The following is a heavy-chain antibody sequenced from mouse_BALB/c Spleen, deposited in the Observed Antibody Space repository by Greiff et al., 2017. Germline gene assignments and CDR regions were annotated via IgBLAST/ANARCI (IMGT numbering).Heavy chain of an antibody. D-gene: IGHD2-4*01. CDR2: IWAGGST. V-gene: IGHV2-9*02. J-gene: IGHJ3*01. Sequence: VHLVESGPGLVAPSQSLSITCTVSGFSLTSYGVHWVRQPPGKGLEWLGVIWAGGSTNYNSALMSRLSISKDNSKSQVFLKMNSLQTDDTAMYYCAVYDYDQFAYWGQGTLVTVSA. CDR3: AVYDYDQFAY. CDR1: GFSLTSYG.